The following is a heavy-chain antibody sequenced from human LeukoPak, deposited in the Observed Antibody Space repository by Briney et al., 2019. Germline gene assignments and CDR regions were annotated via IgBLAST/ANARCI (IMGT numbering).Heavy chain of an antibody. Sequence: GRSLRLSCTASGFTFSNYGMHWVRQAPGKGLEWVAVIWDDGSTKYYADSVKGRFIISRDNSKNTLYLEMNSLRAEDTAIYYCAMEGFDIWGQGTMVTVSS. D-gene: IGHD3-3*01. CDR3: AMEGFDI. J-gene: IGHJ3*02. V-gene: IGHV3-33*01. CDR1: GFTFSNYG. CDR2: IWDDGSTK.